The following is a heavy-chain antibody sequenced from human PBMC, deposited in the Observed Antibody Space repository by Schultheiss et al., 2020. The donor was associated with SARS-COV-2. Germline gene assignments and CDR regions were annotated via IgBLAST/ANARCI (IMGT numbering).Heavy chain of an antibody. V-gene: IGHV4-4*07. D-gene: IGHD3-22*01. CDR3: ARAQGGYLSYYYYYMDV. CDR2: IYTSGST. Sequence: ESLKISCTVSGGSISSYYWSWIRQPAGKGLEWIGRIYTSGSTTYNPSLKSRVSMSVDTSKNQFSLKLSSVTAADTAVYYCARAQGGYLSYYYYYMDVWGKGTTVTVSS. CDR1: GGSISSYY. J-gene: IGHJ6*03.